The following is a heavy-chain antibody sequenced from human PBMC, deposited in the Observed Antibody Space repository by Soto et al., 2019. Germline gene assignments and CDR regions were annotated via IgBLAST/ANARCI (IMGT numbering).Heavy chain of an antibody. J-gene: IGHJ5*02. V-gene: IGHV2-26*01. CDR1: GFSLSNAVLG. CDR2: IFSNDEK. CDR3: APTYSTSWYFFDP. D-gene: IGHD6-13*01. Sequence: QVTVKESGPVLVKPTETLTLTCTVSGFSLSNAVLGVSWIRQPPGKSLEWLAHIFSNDEKSYSTSLKSRLTIAKDTSKSQVVRTMTNMDPVDTATYYCAPTYSTSWYFFDPWGQGTLVTVSA.